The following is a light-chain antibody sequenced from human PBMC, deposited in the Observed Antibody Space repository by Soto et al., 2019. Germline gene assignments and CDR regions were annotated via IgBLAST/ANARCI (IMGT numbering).Light chain of an antibody. CDR1: QSVSSNY. J-gene: IGKJ1*01. Sequence: EIVLTQSPGTLSLSPGEIATLSCRASQSVSSNYLAWYQHKPGQAPRLLIYGASHRATGIPDRFSGSGSGTDFTLTISRLEPEDFAVYYCQQYGNSPQTFGQGTKVEIK. CDR2: GAS. V-gene: IGKV3-20*01. CDR3: QQYGNSPQT.